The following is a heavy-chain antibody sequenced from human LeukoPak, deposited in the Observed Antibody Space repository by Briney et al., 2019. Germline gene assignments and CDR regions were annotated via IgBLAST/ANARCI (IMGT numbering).Heavy chain of an antibody. D-gene: IGHD3-10*01. V-gene: IGHV3-53*01. CDR2: TYSGGST. CDR1: GFTVSSNY. Sequence: PGGSLRLSCAASGFTVSSNYMSWVRQVPGKGLEWVSVTYSGGSTYYADSVKGRFTISRDNSKNTLYLQMNSLRAEDTAVYYCARTLWFGEYSPRFDPWGQGTLVTVSS. J-gene: IGHJ5*02. CDR3: ARTLWFGEYSPRFDP.